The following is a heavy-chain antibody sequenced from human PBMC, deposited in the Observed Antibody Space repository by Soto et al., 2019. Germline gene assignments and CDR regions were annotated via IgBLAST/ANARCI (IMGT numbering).Heavy chain of an antibody. Sequence: GSLRLSCAASGFNFSRYAMHWVRQAPGKGLEYVSGINSNGGSTHYANSVKGRFIISRDNSKNTLYLQMGSLRAEDMAVYYCARVQTYSSSWYHFDYWGQGTLVTVSS. CDR1: GFNFSRYA. J-gene: IGHJ4*02. V-gene: IGHV3-64*01. CDR2: INSNGGST. CDR3: ARVQTYSSSWYHFDY. D-gene: IGHD6-19*01.